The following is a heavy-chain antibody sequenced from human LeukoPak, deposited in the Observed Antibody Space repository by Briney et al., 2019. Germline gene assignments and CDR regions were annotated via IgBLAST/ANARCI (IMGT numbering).Heavy chain of an antibody. J-gene: IGHJ4*02. CDR2: ISGSGSTT. Sequence: GGSLRLSCAASGFSFMNAWMSWVRQAPGKGLEWVSVISGSGSTTYYADSVKGRFTISRDNSKNTLYLQMNSLGADDTAVYYCAKDPSYGDYSYFNSWGQGTQVTVSS. V-gene: IGHV3-23*01. D-gene: IGHD4-17*01. CDR1: GFSFMNAW. CDR3: AKDPSYGDYSYFNS.